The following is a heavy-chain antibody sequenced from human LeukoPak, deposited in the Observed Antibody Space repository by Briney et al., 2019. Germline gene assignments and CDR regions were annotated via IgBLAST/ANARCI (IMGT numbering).Heavy chain of an antibody. CDR3: ARADSSGSPFDY. V-gene: IGHV1-69*13. J-gene: IGHJ4*02. Sequence: GASVKVSCKASGGTFSSYAISWVRQAPGQGLEWMGGIIPIFGTANYAQKFQGRVTITVDESTSTAYMELSSLRSEDTAVYYCARADSSGSPFDYWGQGTLVTVSS. CDR2: IIPIFGTA. D-gene: IGHD3-22*01. CDR1: GGTFSSYA.